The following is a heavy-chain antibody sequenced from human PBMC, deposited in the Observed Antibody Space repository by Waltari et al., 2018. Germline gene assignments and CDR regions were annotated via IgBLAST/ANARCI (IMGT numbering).Heavy chain of an antibody. CDR1: GGSFSGYY. V-gene: IGHV4-34*01. J-gene: IGHJ6*02. D-gene: IGHD2-8*01. CDR2: INHSGST. Sequence: QVQLQQWGAGLLKPSETLSLTCAVYGGSFSGYYWSWIRQPPGQGLEWIGEINHSGSTNYNPSLKSRVTISVDTSKNQFSLKLSSVTAADTAVYYCARGGYCTNGVCYYYYYYGMDVWGQGTTVTVSS. CDR3: ARGGYCTNGVCYYYYYYGMDV.